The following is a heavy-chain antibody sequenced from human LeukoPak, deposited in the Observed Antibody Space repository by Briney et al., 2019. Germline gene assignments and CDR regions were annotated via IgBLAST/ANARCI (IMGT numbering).Heavy chain of an antibody. Sequence: GGSLRLSCAASGFTSSSYWMRWVRQAPGKGLEWVANIKRDGSEKYYVDSVKGRFTISRDNAKNSLYLQMNSLRAEDTAVFYCAREMSGGSCFDYWGQGTLVTVSS. V-gene: IGHV3-7*01. CDR2: IKRDGSEK. D-gene: IGHD2-15*01. J-gene: IGHJ4*02. CDR3: AREMSGGSCFDY. CDR1: GFTSSSYW.